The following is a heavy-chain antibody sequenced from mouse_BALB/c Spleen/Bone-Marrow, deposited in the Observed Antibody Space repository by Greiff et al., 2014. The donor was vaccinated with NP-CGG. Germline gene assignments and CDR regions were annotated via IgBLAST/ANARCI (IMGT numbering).Heavy chain of an antibody. V-gene: IGHV1-69*02. J-gene: IGHJ2*01. Sequence: QVRLQQSGAELVRPGASVKLSCKASGYTFTSYWINWMRQRPGQGLEWIGNIYPSDSYTNYNQKFKDKATLTVDKSSSTAYMQLSSPTSEDSAVYYCTRSGGYYFDYWGQGTTLTVSS. CDR1: GYTFTSYW. CDR2: IYPSDSYT. CDR3: TRSGGYYFDY.